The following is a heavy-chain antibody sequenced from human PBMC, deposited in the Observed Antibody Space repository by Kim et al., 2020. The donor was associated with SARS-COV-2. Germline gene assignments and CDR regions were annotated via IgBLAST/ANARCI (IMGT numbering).Heavy chain of an antibody. V-gene: IGHV4-59*10. Sequence: STNYNPSLRGRVTMSVDTSKNQFSLKLTSVTAADTAVYYCARSSADYWGQGIVVTVSS. CDR2: ST. J-gene: IGHJ4*02. CDR3: ARSSADY.